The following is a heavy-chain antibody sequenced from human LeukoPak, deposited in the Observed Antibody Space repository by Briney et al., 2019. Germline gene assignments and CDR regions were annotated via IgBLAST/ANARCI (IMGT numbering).Heavy chain of an antibody. CDR1: GDSISSYY. CDR3: ARQSLGPSRSGTSNIWFDP. D-gene: IGHD3-10*01. CDR2: IYYSGNT. V-gene: IGHV4-59*08. J-gene: IGHJ5*02. Sequence: SETLSLTCTVSGDSISSYYWSGIRQPPGKGLEWIGFIYYSGNTNYNPSLKSRVTISVDTPKNQFSLRLTSVTAADTAVYYCARQSLGPSRSGTSNIWFDPWGQGTLVTVSS.